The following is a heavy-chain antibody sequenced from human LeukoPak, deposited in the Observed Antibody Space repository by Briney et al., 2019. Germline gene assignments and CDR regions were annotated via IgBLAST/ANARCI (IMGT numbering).Heavy chain of an antibody. CDR3: ASLYSFGSYYIDY. CDR1: GFTFSNYW. J-gene: IGHJ4*02. Sequence: GGSLRLSCAASGFTFSNYWMSWVRQAPGKGLEWVGNIKQDGSEAYYVDSVQCRFTISRDNAKNSLYLQMNSLRAEDTAVYYCASLYSFGSYYIDYWGQGTLVTVSS. V-gene: IGHV3-7*02. D-gene: IGHD5-18*01. CDR2: IKQDGSEA.